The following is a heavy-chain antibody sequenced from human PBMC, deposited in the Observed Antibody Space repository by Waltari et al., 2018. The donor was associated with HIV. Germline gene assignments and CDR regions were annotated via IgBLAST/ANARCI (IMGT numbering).Heavy chain of an antibody. CDR1: GFTVSSHH. J-gene: IGHJ3*02. CDR2: MESGSTT. Sequence: EVQLVESGGGLVRPGGCLRLSCAASGFTVSSHHMGWVRQTPGKGLEYVSVMESGSTTHYADSVNGRFTISRDSSKSALYLQMNTLRAEDTALYYCARVDRAGTTSGWDVFDIWGQGTMVTVSS. V-gene: IGHV3-66*01. CDR3: ARVDRAGTTSGWDVFDI. D-gene: IGHD1-1*01.